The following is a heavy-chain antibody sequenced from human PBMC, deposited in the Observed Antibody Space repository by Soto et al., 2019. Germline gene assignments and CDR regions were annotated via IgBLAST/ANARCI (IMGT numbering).Heavy chain of an antibody. CDR3: AREVYCSGGSCYNYYYGMDV. CDR1: GYTFTSYA. CDR2: INAGNGNT. D-gene: IGHD2-15*01. V-gene: IGHV1-2*04. J-gene: IGHJ6*02. Sequence: GASLKLSCKAPGYTFTSYAMHWLRQATGKRLEWMGWINAGNGNTNYAQKFQGWVTMTRDTSISTAYMELSRLRSDDTAVYYCAREVYCSGGSCYNYYYGMDVWGQGTTVTVSS.